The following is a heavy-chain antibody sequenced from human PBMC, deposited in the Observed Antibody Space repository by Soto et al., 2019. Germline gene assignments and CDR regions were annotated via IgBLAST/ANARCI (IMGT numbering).Heavy chain of an antibody. CDR1: GFTFDDYA. Sequence: GGSLRLSCAASGFTFDDYAMHWVRQAPGKGLEWVSGISWNSGSIGYADSVKGRFTISRDNAKNSLYLQMNSLRAEDTALYYCAKSLTIVVVVAAMDYLGQGTLVTVSS. J-gene: IGHJ4*02. D-gene: IGHD2-15*01. CDR2: ISWNSGSI. CDR3: AKSLTIVVVVAAMDY. V-gene: IGHV3-9*01.